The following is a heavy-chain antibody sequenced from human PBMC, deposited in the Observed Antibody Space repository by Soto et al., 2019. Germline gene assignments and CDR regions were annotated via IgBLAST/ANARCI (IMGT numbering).Heavy chain of an antibody. V-gene: IGHV3-30*04. D-gene: IGHD2-15*01. CDR2: ISNDGRGK. CDR1: GFTFTTYA. J-gene: IGHJ4*02. Sequence: VGSLRLSCAASGFTFTTYAIHWVRQAPGKGLEWVAVISNDGRGKYYADSVKGRFTISRDNSKNTLYLQMNSLRSDDTAVYYCARDQCFGGGRSCYYFDFWGQGTLVTVSS. CDR3: ARDQCFGGGRSCYYFDF.